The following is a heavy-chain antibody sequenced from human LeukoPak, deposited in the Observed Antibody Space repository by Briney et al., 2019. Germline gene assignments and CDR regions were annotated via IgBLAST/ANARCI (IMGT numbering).Heavy chain of an antibody. CDR1: GYTFTGYY. J-gene: IGHJ4*02. D-gene: IGHD1-26*01. V-gene: IGHV1-18*04. CDR3: ARNWELDY. Sequence: GASVKVSCKASGYTFTGYYMHWVRQAPGQGLEWMGWISTYNGNTNYAQNLQGRVSMTTDTSTTTAYMELRSLRSDDTAVYYCARNWELDYWGQGTLVTVSS. CDR2: ISTYNGNT.